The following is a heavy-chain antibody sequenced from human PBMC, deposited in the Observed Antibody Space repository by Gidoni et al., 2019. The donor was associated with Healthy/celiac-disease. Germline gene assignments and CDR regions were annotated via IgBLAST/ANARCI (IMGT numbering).Heavy chain of an antibody. CDR3: AKDGYYYGSGRERDNWFDP. CDR1: GFTFSRYG. V-gene: IGHV3-30*18. CDR2: ISYDGSNK. Sequence: QVQLVESGGGVVQPGRSLRLSCASSGFTFSRYGMHWVRQAPGKGLEWVAVISYDGSNKYYADAVKGRFTISRDNSKNTLYLQMNSLRAEDTAVYYCAKDGYYYGSGRERDNWFDPWGQGTLVTVSS. D-gene: IGHD3-10*01. J-gene: IGHJ5*02.